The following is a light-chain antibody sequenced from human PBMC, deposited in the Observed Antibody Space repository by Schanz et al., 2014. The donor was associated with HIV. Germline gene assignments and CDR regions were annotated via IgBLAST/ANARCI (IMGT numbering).Light chain of an antibody. CDR1: SSDVGYYDY. Sequence: QSALTQPASVSGSPGQSITISCTGTSSDVGYYDYVSWYQQHPGKAPKVMIYDVSNRPSGVSHRFSGSKSGNTASLTISGLQAEDEADYYCQSYDSGLRGWVFGGGTKLTVL. CDR2: DVS. CDR3: QSYDSGLRGWV. V-gene: IGLV2-14*03. J-gene: IGLJ3*02.